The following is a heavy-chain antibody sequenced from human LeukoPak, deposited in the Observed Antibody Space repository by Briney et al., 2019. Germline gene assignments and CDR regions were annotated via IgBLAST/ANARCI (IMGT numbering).Heavy chain of an antibody. Sequence: SETLSLTCTVSGGSISSYYWSWIRQPPGKGLEWIGYIYYSGGTNYNPSLKSRVTISVDTSKNQFSLKLSSVTAADTAVYYCARVKVPTYYEILTGYLEAFDIWGQGTMVTVSS. CDR2: IYYSGGT. CDR1: GGSISSYY. J-gene: IGHJ3*02. CDR3: ARVKVPTYYEILTGYLEAFDI. D-gene: IGHD3-9*01. V-gene: IGHV4-59*01.